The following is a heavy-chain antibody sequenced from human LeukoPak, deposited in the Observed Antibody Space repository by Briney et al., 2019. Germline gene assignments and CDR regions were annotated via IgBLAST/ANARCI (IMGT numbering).Heavy chain of an antibody. J-gene: IGHJ6*02. CDR1: GFTFSSYA. CDR2: ISGSGGST. Sequence: GGSLRLSCAASGFTFSSYAMSWVRQAPGKGLEWVSAISGSGGSTYYADSVKGRFTISRDNSKNTLYLQMNSLRAEDTAVYYCAKVSVVVVAATPHLDVWGQGTTVTVSS. V-gene: IGHV3-23*01. CDR3: AKVSVVVVAATPHLDV. D-gene: IGHD2-15*01.